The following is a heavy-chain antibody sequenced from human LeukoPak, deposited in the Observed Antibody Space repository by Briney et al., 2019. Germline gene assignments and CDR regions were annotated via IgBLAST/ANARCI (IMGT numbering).Heavy chain of an antibody. D-gene: IGHD1-26*01. V-gene: IGHV1-2*02. CDR3: ARDLEEHDAFDI. J-gene: IGHJ3*02. Sequence: ASVTVSCTASGYTFTGYYMHWVRQAPGQGLEWMGWINPNSGGTNYAQKFQGRVTMTRDTSISTAYMELSRLRSDDTAVYYCARDLEEHDAFDIWGQGTMVTVSS. CDR2: INPNSGGT. CDR1: GYTFTGYY.